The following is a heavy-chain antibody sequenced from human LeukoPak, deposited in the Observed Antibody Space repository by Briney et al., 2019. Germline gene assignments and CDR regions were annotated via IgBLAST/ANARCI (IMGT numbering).Heavy chain of an antibody. CDR2: IDPDDSHT. CDR1: GYTFTNYW. Sequence: GESLKIFCKGSGYTFTNYWITWVRQMPGKGLEWMGRIDPDDSHTNYSPSFQGHVTMSVDKSIRTAYLQWTGLKASDTAMYYCARLVWAGYYFDYWGPGTLVTVSS. J-gene: IGHJ4*01. D-gene: IGHD3/OR15-3a*01. CDR3: ARLVWAGYYFDY. V-gene: IGHV5-10-1*01.